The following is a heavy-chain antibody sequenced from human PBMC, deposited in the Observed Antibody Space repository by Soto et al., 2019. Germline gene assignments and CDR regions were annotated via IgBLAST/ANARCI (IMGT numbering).Heavy chain of an antibody. CDR1: GYTFITRG. Sequence: QVQLVQSGAEVKKPGASVKVSCKASGYTFITRGITWVRQAPGQGLGWMGWISAYNGKTYYAQKFQARVTLTTDTSTTTAYMELRSLESDDTAVYYCARERQEWLPNFFDSWGQGTLVTVSS. CDR3: ARERQEWLPNFFDS. CDR2: ISAYNGKT. J-gene: IGHJ4*02. D-gene: IGHD3-3*01. V-gene: IGHV1-18*01.